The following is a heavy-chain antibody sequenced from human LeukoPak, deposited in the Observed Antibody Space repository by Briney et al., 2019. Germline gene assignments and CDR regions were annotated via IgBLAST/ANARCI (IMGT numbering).Heavy chain of an antibody. J-gene: IGHJ4*02. V-gene: IGHV4-39*01. CDR2: IDYSGST. Sequence: SESLSLTCTVSGGSISSSSYYWGWIRQPPGKGLEWIGFIDYSGSTYYNPSLKSRVTISVDTSKNQFFLKLSSVTAADTAVYYCARHRLGFGGGYFDYWGQGTLVTVSS. CDR3: ARHRLGFGGGYFDY. D-gene: IGHD3-10*01. CDR1: GGSISSSSYY.